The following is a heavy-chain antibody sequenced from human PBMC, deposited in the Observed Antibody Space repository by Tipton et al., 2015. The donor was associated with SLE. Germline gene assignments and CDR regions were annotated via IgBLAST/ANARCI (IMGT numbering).Heavy chain of an antibody. CDR2: IYYSGNT. Sequence: TLSLTCTVSGGSISSSSYYWGWIRQPPGKGLEWVGSIYYSGNTYYDPSLKSRVTISLDTSRNQFSLKLSSVTAADTAVYYCAREGGSSWYWYFDLWGRGTLVTVSS. CDR3: AREGGSSWYWYFDL. D-gene: IGHD6-13*01. J-gene: IGHJ2*01. CDR1: GGSISSSSYY. V-gene: IGHV4-39*07.